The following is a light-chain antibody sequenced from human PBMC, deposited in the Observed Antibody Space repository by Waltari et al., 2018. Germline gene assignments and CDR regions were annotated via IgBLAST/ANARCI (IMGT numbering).Light chain of an antibody. CDR2: DAS. CDR3: QQRHDWPLN. V-gene: IGKV3-11*01. CDR1: QSVRSY. J-gene: IGKJ4*01. Sequence: EILLTQSPVTLSVSPGERATLSCKASQSVRSYLACYQQKPGTAPILLIYDASNRASGIPARFSGSGSGTDFTLTISNVEPEDFAVYYCQQRHDWPLNLGGGTKLEIK.